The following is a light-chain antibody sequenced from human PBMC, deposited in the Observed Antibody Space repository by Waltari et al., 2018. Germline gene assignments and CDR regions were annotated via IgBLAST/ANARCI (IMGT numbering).Light chain of an antibody. CDR3: QCYDGSNQGTWV. Sequence: NFMLTQPHSVSESPGKTVTISCTRTSGSIPGNFVQWYQQRPGSAPKLVIYADDQRVSGVPHRFSGSIDSSSNSASLTISGLKTEDEADYYCQCYDGSNQGTWVFGGGTKLTVL. V-gene: IGLV6-57*03. J-gene: IGLJ3*02. CDR1: SGSIPGNF. CDR2: ADD.